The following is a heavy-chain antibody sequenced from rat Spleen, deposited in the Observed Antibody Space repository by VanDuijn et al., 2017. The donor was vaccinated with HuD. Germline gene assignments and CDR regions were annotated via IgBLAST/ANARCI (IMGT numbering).Heavy chain of an antibody. Sequence: QVQLKESGPGLVQPSQTLSLTCTVSDLSLTSNGVSWIRQPPGKGLEWRGIIWSNGVTAYNSAIKSRLSISRDTSKSQVFLKKNSLPTEDTAMYFCAGHWEGNWFAYWGQGTLVTVSS. CDR1: DLSLTSNG. CDR2: IWSNGVT. D-gene: IGHD5-1*01. J-gene: IGHJ3*01. V-gene: IGHV2-47*01. CDR3: AGHWEGNWFAY.